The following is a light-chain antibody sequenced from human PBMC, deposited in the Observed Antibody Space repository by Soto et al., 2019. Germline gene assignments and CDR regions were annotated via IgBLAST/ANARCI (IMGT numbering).Light chain of an antibody. Sequence: VLTQPPSASGTPGQRVTISCWASQSVHSRYLSWYQQKVGQAPRLLIYAASSRATGIPDRFSGSGSGTDFTLTISRLEPEDFAVYYCQQFDDSQWTFGQGTKVDIK. CDR1: QSVHSRY. V-gene: IGKV3-20*01. J-gene: IGKJ1*01. CDR3: QQFDDSQWT. CDR2: AAS.